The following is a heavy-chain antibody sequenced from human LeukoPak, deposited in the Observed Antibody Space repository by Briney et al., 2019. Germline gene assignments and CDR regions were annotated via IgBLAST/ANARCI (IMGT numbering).Heavy chain of an antibody. CDR2: ISYDGSNK. CDR1: GFTFSSYA. D-gene: IGHD1-26*01. CDR3: AREAPLSGSNDSWDY. J-gene: IGHJ4*02. Sequence: PGGSLRLSCAASGFTFSSYAMHWVRQAPGKGLEWVAVISYDGSNKYYADSVKGRFTISRDNSKNTLYLQMNSLRAEDTAVYYCAREAPLSGSNDSWDYWGQGTLVTVSS. V-gene: IGHV3-30-3*01.